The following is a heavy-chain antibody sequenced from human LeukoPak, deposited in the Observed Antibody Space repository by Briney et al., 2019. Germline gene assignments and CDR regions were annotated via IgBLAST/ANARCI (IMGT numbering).Heavy chain of an antibody. CDR1: GYTFTSYD. D-gene: IGHD5-18*01. V-gene: IGHV1-8*01. CDR3: ARRRGYSSYFDY. Sequence: ASVKVSCKASGYTFTSYDINWVRQATGQGLEWMGWMNPNSGNTGYAQKFQGRVTMTRNTSISTAYMELSSLRSEDTAAYYCARRRGYSSYFDYWGQGTLVTVSS. CDR2: MNPNSGNT. J-gene: IGHJ4*02.